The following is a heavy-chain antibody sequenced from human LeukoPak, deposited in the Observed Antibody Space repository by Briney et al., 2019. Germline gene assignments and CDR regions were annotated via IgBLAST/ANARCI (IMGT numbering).Heavy chain of an antibody. CDR2: INHSGST. CDR1: GGSISGDY. V-gene: IGHV4-34*01. D-gene: IGHD6-19*01. J-gene: IGHJ2*01. CDR3: ARELSGCGNWYFDL. Sequence: QPSETLSLTCTVSGGSISGDYYSWICHPPRPGQDRIGKINHSGSTNYNPSLKSRVTISVDTSKKQFSLKLSSVTAADTAVYYCARELSGCGNWYFDLWGRVTMVTVSS.